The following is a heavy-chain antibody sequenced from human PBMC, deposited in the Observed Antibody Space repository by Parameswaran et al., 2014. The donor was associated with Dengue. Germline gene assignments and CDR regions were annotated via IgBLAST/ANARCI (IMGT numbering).Heavy chain of an antibody. CDR2: IKQDGSEK. D-gene: IGHD5-12*01. J-gene: IGHJ6*02. CDR3: ARDVFSGLATSSYYYYYGMDV. Sequence: RWIRQPPGKGLEWVANIKQDGSEKYYVDSVKGRFTISRDNAKNSLYLQMNSLRAEDTAVYYCARDVFSGLATSSYYYYYGMDVWGQGTTVTVSS. V-gene: IGHV3-7*01.